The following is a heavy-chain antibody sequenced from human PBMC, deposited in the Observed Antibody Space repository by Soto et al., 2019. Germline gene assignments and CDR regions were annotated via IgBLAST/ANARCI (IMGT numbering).Heavy chain of an antibody. J-gene: IGHJ4*02. D-gene: IGHD3-22*01. CDR1: GFTFSSYA. Sequence: GGSLRLSCAASGFTFSSYAMSWVRQAPGKGLEWVSAISGSGGSTYYADSVKGRFTISRDNSKNTLYLQMNSLRAEDTAVYYCAKYGYDYYDSSGPFDYWGQGTLVTVSS. V-gene: IGHV3-23*01. CDR3: AKYGYDYYDSSGPFDY. CDR2: ISGSGGST.